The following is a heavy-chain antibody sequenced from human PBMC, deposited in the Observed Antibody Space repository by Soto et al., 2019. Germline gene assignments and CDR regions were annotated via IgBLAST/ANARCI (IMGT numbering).Heavy chain of an antibody. J-gene: IGHJ5*02. Sequence: ASVKVSCTASGYTFTSQNMHWVRQAPGQGLEWMGIINPSGGSTSYAQKFQGRVTMTRDTSTSTVYMELSSLRSEDTAVYYCARDRTPTVVTPRSWFDPWGQGTLVTVSS. D-gene: IGHD4-17*01. V-gene: IGHV1-46*01. CDR2: INPSGGST. CDR1: GYTFTSQN. CDR3: ARDRTPTVVTPRSWFDP.